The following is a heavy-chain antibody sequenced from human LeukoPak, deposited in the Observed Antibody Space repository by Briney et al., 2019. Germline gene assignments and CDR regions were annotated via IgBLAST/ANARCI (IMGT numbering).Heavy chain of an antibody. CDR2: ISGSAGST. Sequence: HPGGSLRLSCAASEFTFSNYAMCWVRQAPGKGLEWVSAISGSAGSTYYADSVKGRFTISRDNSKNTLYLQMNSLRAGDTAVYYCAKADSGSYLGYFDYWGQGTLVTVSS. V-gene: IGHV3-23*01. J-gene: IGHJ4*02. CDR1: EFTFSNYA. D-gene: IGHD1-26*01. CDR3: AKADSGSYLGYFDY.